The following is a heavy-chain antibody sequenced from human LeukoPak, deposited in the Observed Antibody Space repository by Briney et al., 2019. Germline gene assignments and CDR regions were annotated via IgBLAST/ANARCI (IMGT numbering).Heavy chain of an antibody. Sequence: SETLSLTCTVSGGSISSSSYYWGWIRQPPGKGLEWIGSIYYSGSTYYNPSLKSRISISVDTSKNQFSLKLSSVTAADTAVYYWAKTRYDILTWAFFDYWGQGDLVTVSS. J-gene: IGHJ4*02. D-gene: IGHD3-9*01. V-gene: IGHV4-39*01. CDR2: IYYSGST. CDR1: GGSISSSSYY. CDR3: AKTRYDILTWAFFDY.